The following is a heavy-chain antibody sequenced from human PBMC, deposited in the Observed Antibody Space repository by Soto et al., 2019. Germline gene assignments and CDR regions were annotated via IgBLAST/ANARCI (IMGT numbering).Heavy chain of an antibody. CDR1: GFSFTTAGVA. CDR2: IYYNDDR. Sequence: SGPTLVNPTQTLTLTCTFSGFSFTTAGVAVGWIRQTPGGAMEWLTLIYYNDDRRFSPSLKTRLTITGDTSKNQVVLSLTNVDPGDTATYFCAHSDGGYEIIYFDFWGQGIPVTVSS. V-gene: IGHV2-5*01. CDR3: AHSDGGYEIIYFDF. J-gene: IGHJ4*02. D-gene: IGHD5-12*01.